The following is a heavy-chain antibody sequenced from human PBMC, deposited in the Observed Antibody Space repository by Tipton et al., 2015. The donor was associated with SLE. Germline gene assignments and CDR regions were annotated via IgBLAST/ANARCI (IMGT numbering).Heavy chain of an antibody. CDR3: VRGFRPYYFDP. V-gene: IGHV4-39*07. Sequence: TLSLTCSVSGDSINNYIYYWGWIRQPPGKGLEWIGEINDAEGTKYNPSLESRVTMSIDTSKNRFSLNMNSVTAADTAVYYCVRGFRPYYFDPWGQGTLVTVSS. CDR2: INDAEGT. CDR1: GDSINNYIYY. D-gene: IGHD2-21*01. J-gene: IGHJ4*02.